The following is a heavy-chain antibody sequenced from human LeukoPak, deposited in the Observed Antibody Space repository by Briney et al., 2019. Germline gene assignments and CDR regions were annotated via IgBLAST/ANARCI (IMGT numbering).Heavy chain of an antibody. Sequence: GASVKVSCKASGGTFSSYAISWVRQAPGQGLEWMGGIIPVFGTANYAQKFQGRVTITTDESTSTAYMELSSLRSEDTAVYHCANTITMRNWDYFDYWGQGTLVTVSS. V-gene: IGHV1-69*05. CDR2: IIPVFGTA. D-gene: IGHD3-22*01. J-gene: IGHJ4*02. CDR1: GGTFSSYA. CDR3: ANTITMRNWDYFDY.